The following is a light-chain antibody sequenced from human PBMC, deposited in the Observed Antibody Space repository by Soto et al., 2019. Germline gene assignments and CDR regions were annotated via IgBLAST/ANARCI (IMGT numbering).Light chain of an antibody. CDR3: QQYGRSPFT. V-gene: IGKV3-20*01. J-gene: IGKJ3*01. CDR2: GAS. Sequence: EIVLTQSPGTLSLSPGERATLSCRASQSVSSNYLTWYQQKPGQAPRLLIYGASSRATGIPDRFSGSGSGRDFTLPISRLEPEDFAVYYCQQYGRSPFTFGHGTKVDIK. CDR1: QSVSSNY.